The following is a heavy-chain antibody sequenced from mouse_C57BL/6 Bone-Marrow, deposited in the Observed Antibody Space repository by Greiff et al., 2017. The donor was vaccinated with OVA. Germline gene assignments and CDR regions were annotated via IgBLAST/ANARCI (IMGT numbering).Heavy chain of an antibody. V-gene: IGHV1-64*01. D-gene: IGHD2-5*01. CDR3: ARPGVYYSNLFDY. CDR1: GYTFTSYW. CDR2: IHPNSGST. Sequence: VQLQQPGAELVKPGASVKLSCKASGYTFTSYWMHWVKQRPGQGLEWIGMIHPNSGSTNYNEKFKSKATLTVDKSSSTAYMQLSSLTSEDSAVYYCARPGVYYSNLFDYWGQGTTLTVSS. J-gene: IGHJ2*01.